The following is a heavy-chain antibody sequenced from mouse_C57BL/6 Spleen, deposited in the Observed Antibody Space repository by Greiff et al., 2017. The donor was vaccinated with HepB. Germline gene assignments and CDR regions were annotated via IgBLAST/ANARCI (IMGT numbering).Heavy chain of an antibody. V-gene: IGHV1-53*01. CDR1: GYTFTSYW. CDR3: ARGGSSPYAMDY. CDR2: INPSNGGT. D-gene: IGHD1-1*01. J-gene: IGHJ4*01. Sequence: VQLQQPGTELVKPGASVKLSCKASGYTFTSYWMHWVKQRPGQGLEWIGNINPSNGGTNYNEKFKGKSTLTVDKSSSTAYMQLSSLTSEDSAVYYCARGGSSPYAMDYWGQGTSVTVSS.